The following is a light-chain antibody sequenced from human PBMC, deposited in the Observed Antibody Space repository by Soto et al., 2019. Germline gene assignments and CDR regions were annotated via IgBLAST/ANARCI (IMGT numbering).Light chain of an antibody. V-gene: IGKV2-28*01. J-gene: IGKJ1*01. CDR1: LRLLHSNVLNY. Sequence: DIGMTQSPLSLPVNPGEPASISCRSSLRLLHSNVLNYVDWYLQKPGQSPQPLIYLGFSRASGVPDRFGGSGSGTDFTLKISRVEAEDVGVYYCVQALQPPWTFGQGTKVEIK. CDR3: VQALQPPWT. CDR2: LGF.